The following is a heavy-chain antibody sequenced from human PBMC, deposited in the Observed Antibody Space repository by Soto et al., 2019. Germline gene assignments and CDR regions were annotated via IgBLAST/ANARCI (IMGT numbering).Heavy chain of an antibody. V-gene: IGHV3-23*01. CDR1: GFTFSSYA. CDR3: AKGRRAARYYYGMDV. Sequence: LRLSCAASGFTFSSYAMSWVRQAPGKGLEWVSAISGSGGSTYYADSVKGRFTISRDNSKNTLYLQMNSLRAEDTAVYYCAKGRRAARYYYGMDVWGQGTTVTV. J-gene: IGHJ6*02. CDR2: ISGSGGST. D-gene: IGHD6-13*01.